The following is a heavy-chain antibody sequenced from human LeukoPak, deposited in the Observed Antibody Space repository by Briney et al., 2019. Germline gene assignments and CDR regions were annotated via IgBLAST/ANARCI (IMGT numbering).Heavy chain of an antibody. V-gene: IGHV3-30-3*01. J-gene: IGHJ6*02. Sequence: PGGSLRLSCAASGFTFSSYAMHWVRQAPGKGLEWVAVISYDGSNKYYADSVKGRFTISRDNSKNTLYLQMNSLRAEDTAVYYCARESRRNVLRFLEWYYYYGMDVWGQGTTVTVSS. CDR2: ISYDGSNK. CDR3: ARESRRNVLRFLEWYYYYGMDV. D-gene: IGHD3-3*01. CDR1: GFTFSSYA.